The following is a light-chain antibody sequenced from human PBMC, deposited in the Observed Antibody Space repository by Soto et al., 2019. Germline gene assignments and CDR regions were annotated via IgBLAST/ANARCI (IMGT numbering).Light chain of an antibody. V-gene: IGKV1-6*01. CDR2: AAS. J-gene: IGKJ1*01. CDR1: QGIRND. Sequence: AIQMTQSPSSLSASVGDRVTITCRASQGIRNDLGLYQQKPGKAPKLLIYAASSLQSGVPSRFSGSGSGTDFTPTISSLQPEDFATYYCLQDYNYPRTFGQGTKVDIK. CDR3: LQDYNYPRT.